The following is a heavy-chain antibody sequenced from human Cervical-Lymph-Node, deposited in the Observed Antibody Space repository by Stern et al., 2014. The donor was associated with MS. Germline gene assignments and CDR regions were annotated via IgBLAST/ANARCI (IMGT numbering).Heavy chain of an antibody. CDR3: ARDGGNYNQDY. J-gene: IGHJ4*02. V-gene: IGHV1-46*03. D-gene: IGHD4-23*01. CDR2: IIPSSVST. CDR1: GHTFINSY. Sequence: VQLVQSGAEVKRPGASVKVSCKTDGHTFINSYFHWVRQAPGQGLEWMGRIIPSSVSTIYERNFQGRVTMTRDTSTSIVYMELSGLRSDYTAVYYCARDGGNYNQDYWGQGTLVTVSS.